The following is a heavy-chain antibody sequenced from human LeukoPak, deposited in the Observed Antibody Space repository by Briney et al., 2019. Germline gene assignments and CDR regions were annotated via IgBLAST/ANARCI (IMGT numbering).Heavy chain of an antibody. CDR1: GFAFSHHY. CDR3: ARDLNCNFDY. J-gene: IGHJ4*02. V-gene: IGHV3-74*01. CDR2: IDIDGNT. D-gene: IGHD2-21*01. Sequence: GRSLRLSCVASGFAFSHHYMHWVRQAPGKWLVWVSRIDIDGNTNCADSVKGRFTISRDNTKDTVYLQMNSLRAEDTAVYYCARDLNCNFDYWGQGALVTVSS.